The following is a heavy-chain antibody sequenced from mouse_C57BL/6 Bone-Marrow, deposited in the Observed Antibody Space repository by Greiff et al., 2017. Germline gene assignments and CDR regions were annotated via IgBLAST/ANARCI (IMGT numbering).Heavy chain of an antibody. CDR3: ANLIYYDYDRGGYYAMDY. V-gene: IGHV2-3*01. CDR2: IWGDGST. J-gene: IGHJ4*01. D-gene: IGHD2-4*01. Sequence: QVQLQQSGPGLVAPSQSLSITCTVSGFSLTSYGVSWVRQPPGKGLEWLGVIWGDGSTNYHSALISRLSISKDNSKSQVFLKLNSLQTDDTATYYCANLIYYDYDRGGYYAMDYWGQGTSVTVSS. CDR1: GFSLTSYG.